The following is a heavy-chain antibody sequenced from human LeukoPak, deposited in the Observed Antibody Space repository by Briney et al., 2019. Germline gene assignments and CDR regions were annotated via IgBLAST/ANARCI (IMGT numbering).Heavy chain of an antibody. D-gene: IGHD6-19*01. Sequence: GGSLRLSCAASGFTFSSYAMSWVRQAPGKGLEWVSGISGSGGSTNYADSVKGRFTISRDKSRNTVYLQMNSLRGEDTAVYYCAKHSSGWYGDAFDIWGQGTMVSV. CDR2: ISGSGGST. CDR1: GFTFSSYA. V-gene: IGHV3-23*01. J-gene: IGHJ3*02. CDR3: AKHSSGWYGDAFDI.